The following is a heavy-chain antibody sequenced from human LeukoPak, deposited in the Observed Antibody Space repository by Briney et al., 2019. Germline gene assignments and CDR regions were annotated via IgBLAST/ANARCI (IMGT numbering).Heavy chain of an antibody. D-gene: IGHD4-17*01. J-gene: IGHJ6*03. CDR3: ARDRWPVTRIHYYYSMDV. V-gene: IGHV1-69*06. CDR2: IIPIFGTT. Sequence: SVKVSCKASGGTLSNYAISWVRQAPGQGLEGMGGIIPIFGTTNYAQKFQGRVTITADKSTTTAYMELSSLRSDDTAVYYCARDRWPVTRIHYYYSMDVWGKGTTVTVSS. CDR1: GGTLSNYA.